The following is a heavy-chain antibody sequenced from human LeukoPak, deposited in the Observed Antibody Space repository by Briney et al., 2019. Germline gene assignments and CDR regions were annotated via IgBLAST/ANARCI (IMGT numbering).Heavy chain of an antibody. CDR1: GGSISSNY. CDR2: IYTSGRT. J-gene: IGHJ5*02. Sequence: SETLSLTCTVSGGSISSNYWSWLRQPPGKGLECIGYIYTSGRTNYNPSLKSRLTISVDTFKNQLSLKLRSVTAADTAVYYCARAVPSAVYWFDPWGQGTLVTVSS. V-gene: IGHV4-4*09. CDR3: ARAVPSAVYWFDP. D-gene: IGHD2-2*01.